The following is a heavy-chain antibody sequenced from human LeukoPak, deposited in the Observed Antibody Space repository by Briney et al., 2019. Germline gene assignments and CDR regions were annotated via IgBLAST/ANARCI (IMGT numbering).Heavy chain of an antibody. Sequence: GASVKVSCKASGYTFSNYGINWVRQAPGQGLEWMGWISAYNGNTNYAQKLQGRVTMTTDTSTSTAYMEMRGLTSDDTAVYYCARDHGAYDRSAYYYDYWGQGTLVTVSS. D-gene: IGHD3-22*01. V-gene: IGHV1-18*01. CDR1: GYTFSNYG. CDR3: ARDHGAYDRSAYYYDY. CDR2: ISAYNGNT. J-gene: IGHJ4*02.